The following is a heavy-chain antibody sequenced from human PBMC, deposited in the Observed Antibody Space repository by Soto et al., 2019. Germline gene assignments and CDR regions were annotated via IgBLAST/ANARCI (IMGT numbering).Heavy chain of an antibody. Sequence: QVQLVQSGAEEKKPGASVKVSCKASGYTFTSYAMHWVRQAPGQRLEWMGWINAGNGNTKYSQKFQGRVTITRDTSXXTGYMELSSLRSEDTAVYYCARAFWGYSYGLWFDPWGQGTLVTVSS. J-gene: IGHJ5*02. CDR1: GYTFTSYA. CDR3: ARAFWGYSYGLWFDP. CDR2: INAGNGNT. V-gene: IGHV1-3*05. D-gene: IGHD5-18*01.